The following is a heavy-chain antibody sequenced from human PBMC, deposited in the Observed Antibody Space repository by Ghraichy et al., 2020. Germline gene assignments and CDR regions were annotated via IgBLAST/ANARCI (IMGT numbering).Heavy chain of an antibody. V-gene: IGHV1-46*01. CDR2: INPSGGST. J-gene: IGHJ4*02. D-gene: IGHD3-9*01. CDR1: GYTFTSYY. CDR3: ARGPIVDLTGYYKGMFDY. Sequence: ASVKVSCKASGYTFTSYYMHWVRQAPGQGLEWMGIINPSGGSTSYAQKFQGRVTMTRDTSTSTVYMELSSLRSEDTAVYYCARGPIVDLTGYYKGMFDYWGQGTLVTVSS.